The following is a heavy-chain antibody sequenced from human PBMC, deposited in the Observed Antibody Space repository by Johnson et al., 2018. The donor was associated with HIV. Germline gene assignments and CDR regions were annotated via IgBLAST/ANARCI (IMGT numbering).Heavy chain of an antibody. J-gene: IGHJ3*02. CDR3: AKASLRGYSYVSYAFDI. V-gene: IGHV3-7*02. D-gene: IGHD5-18*01. CDR2: IKQDGGEK. CDR1: GFTFSSYW. Sequence: VESGGGLVQPGGSLRLSCATSGFTFSSYWMSWVRQAPGKGLDWVANIKQDGGEKYYVDSVKGRFTISRDNAKNSLYLHMISLRVEDTAVYYCAKASLRGYSYVSYAFDIWGQGTMVTVSS.